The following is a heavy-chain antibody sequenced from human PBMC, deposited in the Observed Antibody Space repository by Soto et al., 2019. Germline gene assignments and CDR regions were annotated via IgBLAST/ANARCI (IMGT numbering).Heavy chain of an antibody. V-gene: IGHV3-15*01. CDR3: TTDSTQTFCDGGPCYSVQTKLHDS. D-gene: IGHD2-15*01. Sequence: EVQLVESGGGLVKPGGSLRLSCAASGFSFSNGWMSWVRQAPGKGLEWVGRIKSKSDGGTTDYNAPVNGRFTISRDDSKDTLYLQMNSLKTEDTAVYYCTTDSTQTFCDGGPCYSVQTKLHDSWGQGTLVTVSS. CDR1: GFSFSNGW. CDR2: IKSKSDGGTT. J-gene: IGHJ4*02.